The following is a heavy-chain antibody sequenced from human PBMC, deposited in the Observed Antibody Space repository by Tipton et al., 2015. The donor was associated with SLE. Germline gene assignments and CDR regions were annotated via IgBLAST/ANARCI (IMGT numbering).Heavy chain of an antibody. CDR2: IYTSGST. J-gene: IGHJ5*02. CDR1: GVSISSSSYY. CDR3: ARVAQGNWFDP. V-gene: IGHV4-61*02. Sequence: TLSLTCTVSGVSISSSSYYWSWIRQPAGKGLEWIGRIYTSGSTTYNPSLKSRVTMSVDTSKNQFSLKLSSVTAADTAVYYCARVAQGNWFDPWGQGTLVTVSS.